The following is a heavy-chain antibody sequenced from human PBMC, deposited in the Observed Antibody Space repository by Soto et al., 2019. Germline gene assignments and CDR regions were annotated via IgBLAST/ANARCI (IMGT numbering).Heavy chain of an antibody. CDR1: GFTFSSYS. Sequence: GGSLRLSCAASGFTFSSYSMNWVRQAPGKGLEWVSYISSSSSTIYYADSVKGRFTISRDNAKNSLYLQMNSLRDEDTAVYYCARDCCSGGKKSNWFDPWGQGTLVTVSS. CDR2: ISSSSSTI. CDR3: ARDCCSGGKKSNWFDP. D-gene: IGHD2-15*01. V-gene: IGHV3-48*02. J-gene: IGHJ5*02.